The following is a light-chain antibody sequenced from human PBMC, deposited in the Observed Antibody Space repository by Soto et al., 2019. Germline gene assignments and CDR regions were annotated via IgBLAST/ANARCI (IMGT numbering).Light chain of an antibody. V-gene: IGKV3-20*01. CDR3: QQCDRSPWT. CDR1: QTITSNY. J-gene: IGKJ1*01. CDR2: GAS. Sequence: EIVLTQSPGTLSLSPGERATLSCRASQTITSNYLVWFQQKPGQAPRLLIYGASSRATGIPDRFSGSGSGTDFTLTISSLEPEDCAVYYWQQCDRSPWTFGQGTKVDSK.